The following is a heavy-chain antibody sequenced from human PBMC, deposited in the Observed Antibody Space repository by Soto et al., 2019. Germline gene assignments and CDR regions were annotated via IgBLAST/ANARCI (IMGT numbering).Heavy chain of an antibody. V-gene: IGHV6-1*01. Sequence: QVQLQQSGPGLVKPSQTLSLTCAISGDTVSSATVAWNWIRQSPSRGPEWLGRTYYRSKWYNDYAEFLKIRLTINSDTSKNHFSLQLNSVTPEDTAVYYCARERFGEFVRYYYGMDVWGQGTTVTVSS. CDR2: TYYRSKWYN. J-gene: IGHJ6*02. CDR1: GDTVSSATVA. CDR3: ARERFGEFVRYYYGMDV. D-gene: IGHD3-10*01.